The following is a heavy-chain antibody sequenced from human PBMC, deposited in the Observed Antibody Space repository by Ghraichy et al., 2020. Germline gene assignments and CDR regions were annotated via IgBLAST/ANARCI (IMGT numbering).Heavy chain of an antibody. J-gene: IGHJ6*02. V-gene: IGHV3-23*01. CDR1: GFTFSSYA. Sequence: GESLNISCAASGFTFSSYAMSWVRQAPGKGLEWVSAISGSGGSTYYADSVKGRFTISRDNSKNTLYLQMNSLRAEDTAVYYCAKGPTTFGGMDVWGQGTTVTVSS. D-gene: IGHD3-16*01. CDR3: AKGPTTFGGMDV. CDR2: ISGSGGST.